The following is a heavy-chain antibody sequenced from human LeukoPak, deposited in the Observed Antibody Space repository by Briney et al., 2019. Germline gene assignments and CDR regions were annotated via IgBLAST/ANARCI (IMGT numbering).Heavy chain of an antibody. CDR2: IYTSGST. D-gene: IGHD3-22*01. CDR3: ASDAPRLNYYDSSGYSYYDY. Sequence: PSETQSLTCTVSGGSISSYYWSWIRQPAGKGLEWIGRIYTSGSTNYNPSLKSRVNMSVDTSKNQFSLKLSSVTAADTAVYYCASDAPRLNYYDSSGYSYYDYWGQGTLVTVSS. CDR1: GGSISSYY. V-gene: IGHV4-4*07. J-gene: IGHJ4*02.